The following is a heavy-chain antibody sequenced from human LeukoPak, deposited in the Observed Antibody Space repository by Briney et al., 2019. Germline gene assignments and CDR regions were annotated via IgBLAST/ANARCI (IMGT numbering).Heavy chain of an antibody. D-gene: IGHD3-3*01. CDR2: IYYSGRN. CDR1: GGSISSYY. Sequence: SETLSLTCTVSGGSISSYYWSWIRQPPGKGLEWIGYIYYSGRNNYNPSLRSRVTISVDTSKNQFSLKLSSVTAADTAVYYCARAPSVDFWRGYYAFDCWGQGTLVTVSS. J-gene: IGHJ4*02. CDR3: ARAPSVDFWRGYYAFDC. V-gene: IGHV4-59*01.